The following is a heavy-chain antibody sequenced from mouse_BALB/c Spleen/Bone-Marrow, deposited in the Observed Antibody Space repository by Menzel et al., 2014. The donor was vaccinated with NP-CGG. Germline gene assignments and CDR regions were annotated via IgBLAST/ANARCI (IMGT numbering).Heavy chain of an antibody. CDR1: GYTFSSYW. J-gene: IGHJ3*01. CDR2: ILPGSGST. CDR3: ARRGISWFAY. Sequence: VKLQESGAELMKPGASVKLSCKATGYTFSSYWIEWVKQRPGHGLEWIGEILPGSGSTHYNEKVKGKATFTADTSSNTAYMQLSSLTSEDSAVYYCARRGISWFAYWGQGTLVTVSA. V-gene: IGHV1-9*01.